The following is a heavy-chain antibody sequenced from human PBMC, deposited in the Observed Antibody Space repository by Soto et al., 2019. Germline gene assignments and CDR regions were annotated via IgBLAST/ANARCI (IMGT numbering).Heavy chain of an antibody. J-gene: IGHJ6*02. V-gene: IGHV4-39*02. CDR1: GGSISSTIHY. Sequence: SETLSLTCSVSGGSISSTIHYWGWIRQPPGKGLEWIASIYYSGSTYYNPSLKSRVTISVNTSKNQFSLKVSSMTAADTAVYYCARDSYAPHVWGQGTTVTVSS. CDR3: ARDSYAPHV. D-gene: IGHD4-17*01. CDR2: IYYSGST.